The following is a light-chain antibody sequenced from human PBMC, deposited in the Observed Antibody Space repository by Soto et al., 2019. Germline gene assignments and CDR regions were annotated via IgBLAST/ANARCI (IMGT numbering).Light chain of an antibody. Sequence: QSALTQPASVSGSPGQSITLSCTGTSSDVGGYNYVSWYQQHPGKAPKLMIYDVSNRPSGVSNRFSGSKSGNTASLTISGLQAEDEADYYCSSYTSSSPWVFGTGTKVTVL. CDR3: SSYTSSSPWV. V-gene: IGLV2-14*01. CDR2: DVS. CDR1: SSDVGGYNY. J-gene: IGLJ1*01.